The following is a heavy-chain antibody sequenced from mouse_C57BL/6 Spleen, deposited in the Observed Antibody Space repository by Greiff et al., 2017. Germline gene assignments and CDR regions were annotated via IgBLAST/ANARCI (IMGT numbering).Heavy chain of an antibody. D-gene: IGHD1-1*01. Sequence: EVQLKESVAELVRPGASVKLSCTASGFNIKNTYMHWVKQRPEQGLEWIGRIDPANGNTKYAPKFQGKATITADTSSNTAYLQLSSLTSEDTAIYYCAREVLITTVVATGDYWGQGTLVTVSA. V-gene: IGHV14-3*01. CDR3: AREVLITTVVATGDY. CDR1: GFNIKNTY. CDR2: IDPANGNT. J-gene: IGHJ3*01.